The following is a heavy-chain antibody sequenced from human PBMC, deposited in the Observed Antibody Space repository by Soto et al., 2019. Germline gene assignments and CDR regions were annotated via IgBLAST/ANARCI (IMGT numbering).Heavy chain of an antibody. J-gene: IGHJ4*02. D-gene: IGHD2-8*01. CDR1: GYTFTSYG. CDR2: ISAYNGNT. CDR3: ARELRRLTTTNGVCCTVYVIGY. Sequence: GASVKVSCKASGYTFTSYGISWVRQAPGQGLEWMGWISAYNGNTNYAQKLQGRVTMTTDTSTSTAYMELRSLRSDDTAVYYCARELRRLTTTNGVCCTVYVIGYWGQGTLVSVSS. V-gene: IGHV1-18*01.